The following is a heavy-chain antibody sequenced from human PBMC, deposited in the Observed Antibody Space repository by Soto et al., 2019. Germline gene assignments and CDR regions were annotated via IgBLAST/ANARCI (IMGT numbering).Heavy chain of an antibody. CDR2: VYHSGRT. Sequence: QVHLQESGPGLVKPSETLSLTCTVSGDSISGYYWNWIRQPPGKGLEWIGYVYHSGRTNYNPSLKSRVTMSVDTSKNQFSLTLSSVTAADTAVYFCARRGFSHDALDIWGQGTMVPVSS. CDR1: GDSISGYY. V-gene: IGHV4-59*08. D-gene: IGHD3-10*01. J-gene: IGHJ3*02. CDR3: ARRGFSHDALDI.